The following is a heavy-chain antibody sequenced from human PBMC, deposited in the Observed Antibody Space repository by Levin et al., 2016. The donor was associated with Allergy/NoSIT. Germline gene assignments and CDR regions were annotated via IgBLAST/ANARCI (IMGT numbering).Heavy chain of an antibody. D-gene: IGHD6-19*01. CDR3: ARHSNSGWYEVSFDY. CDR2: IDYSGNT. Sequence: SETLSLTCTVSGGSISSYTHYWGWIRQPPGKGLEWIGSIDYSGNTFYNPSLKSRVTISVDTSKNQFSLKLTSVTAADTALYYCARHSNSGWYEVSFDYWGQGTLVTVSS. V-gene: IGHV4-39*01. CDR1: GGSISSYTHY. J-gene: IGHJ4*02.